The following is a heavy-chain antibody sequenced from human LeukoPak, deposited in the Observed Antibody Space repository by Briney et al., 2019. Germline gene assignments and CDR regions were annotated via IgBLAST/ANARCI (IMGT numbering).Heavy chain of an antibody. Sequence: ASVKVSCKASGYTFTSYDIYWVRQATGQGLEWMGWMNPNSGNTGYAQKFQGRVTMTRNTSISTAYMELSSLRSEDTAVYYCARVGQWLVRDHYGMDVWGQGTTVTVSS. CDR1: GYTFTSYD. J-gene: IGHJ6*02. D-gene: IGHD6-19*01. V-gene: IGHV1-8*01. CDR2: MNPNSGNT. CDR3: ARVGQWLVRDHYGMDV.